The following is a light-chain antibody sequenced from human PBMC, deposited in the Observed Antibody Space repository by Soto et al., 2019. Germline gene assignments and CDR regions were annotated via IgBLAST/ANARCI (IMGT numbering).Light chain of an antibody. CDR3: QQYSTYST. V-gene: IGKV1-5*01. Sequence: DIQMTQSPSTLSASVGDRVTITCRASQSISSSLAWYQQKPGKAPKLLIYDASNLESGVPSIFSGSGSGTEFTLTISSLPPDDFATYYCQQYSTYSTFGQGTKVDNK. J-gene: IGKJ1*01. CDR2: DAS. CDR1: QSISSS.